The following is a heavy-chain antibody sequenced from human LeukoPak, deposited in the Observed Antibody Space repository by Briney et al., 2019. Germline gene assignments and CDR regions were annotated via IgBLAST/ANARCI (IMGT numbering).Heavy chain of an antibody. CDR3: ASSLNSSSWYAFDI. V-gene: IGHV4-34*01. Sequence: SETLSLTCAVYGGSFSGYYWSWIRQPPGEGLEWIGEINHSGSTNYNPSLKSRVTISVDTSKNQFSLKLSSVTAADTAVYYCASSLNSSSWYAFDIWGQGTMVTVSS. CDR2: INHSGST. D-gene: IGHD6-13*01. J-gene: IGHJ3*02. CDR1: GGSFSGYY.